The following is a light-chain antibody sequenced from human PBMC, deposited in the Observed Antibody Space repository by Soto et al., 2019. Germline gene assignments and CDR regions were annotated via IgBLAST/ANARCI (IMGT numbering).Light chain of an antibody. Sequence: EIVMMQSPATLSVSPGERATLSCGASQSVSSNLAWYQEKPGQAPRRLIYGASTRATGIPVRFSGSGSGTDFTLTISSLQSEDFASYSWQQYNTWPLTFGGGTKVEIK. V-gene: IGKV3-15*01. J-gene: IGKJ4*02. CDR1: QSVSSN. CDR3: QQYNTWPLT. CDR2: GAS.